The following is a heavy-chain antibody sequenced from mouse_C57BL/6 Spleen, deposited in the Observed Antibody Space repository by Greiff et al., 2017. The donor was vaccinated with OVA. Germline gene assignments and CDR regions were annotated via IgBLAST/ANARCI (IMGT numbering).Heavy chain of an antibody. Sequence: QVQLQQPGAELVKPGASVKISCKASGYAFSSYWMNWVKQRPGQGLEWIGQIYPGDGDTNYNGKFKGKATLTADKSSSTAYMQLSSLTSEDSAVYFSARRDYYGSSHFDYWGQGTTLTVSS. J-gene: IGHJ2*01. CDR3: ARRDYYGSSHFDY. CDR1: GYAFSSYW. CDR2: IYPGDGDT. V-gene: IGHV1-80*01. D-gene: IGHD1-1*01.